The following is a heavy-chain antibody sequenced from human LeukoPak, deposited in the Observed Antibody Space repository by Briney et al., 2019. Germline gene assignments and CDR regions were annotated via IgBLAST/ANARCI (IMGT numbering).Heavy chain of an antibody. CDR2: ISSSSSYI. V-gene: IGHV3-21*01. CDR1: GFTFSSYS. J-gene: IGHJ4*02. Sequence: GGSLRLSCAASGFTFSSYSMNWVRQAPGKGLEWVSSISSSSSYIYYADSVKGRFTISRDNAKNSLYLQMNSLRAEDTAVYYCARGSMVRGVMSYWGQGTLVTVSS. CDR3: ARGSMVRGVMSY. D-gene: IGHD3-10*01.